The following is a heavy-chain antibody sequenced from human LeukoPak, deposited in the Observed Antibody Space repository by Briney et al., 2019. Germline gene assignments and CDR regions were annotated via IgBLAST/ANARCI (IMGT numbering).Heavy chain of an antibody. D-gene: IGHD1-7*01. CDR2: VDPEDGET. Sequence: ASVKVSCKASGYTFTDYYMHWVQQAPGKGLEWMGRVDPEDGETIYAEKFQGRVTITADTSTDTAYMELSSLRSEDTAVYYCATLYWNYVNWFDHWGQGTLVTVSS. CDR3: ATLYWNYVNWFDH. CDR1: GYTFTDYY. J-gene: IGHJ5*02. V-gene: IGHV1-69-2*01.